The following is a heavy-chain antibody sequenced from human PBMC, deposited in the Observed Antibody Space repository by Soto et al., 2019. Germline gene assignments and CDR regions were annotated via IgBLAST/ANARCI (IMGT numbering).Heavy chain of an antibody. CDR3: VRVFDTYYFDL. CDR2: VWSDGSKK. Sequence: QVQVVESGGGVVQPGRSLRLSCAASGFTFSTYGMHWARQAPGKGLEWVALVWSDGSKKYYADSVKGRFTISRDNSKDTLHLQMNSLRAEDTAVYYCVRVFDTYYFDLWGQGTLVTVST. D-gene: IGHD3-9*01. J-gene: IGHJ4*02. V-gene: IGHV3-33*01. CDR1: GFTFSTYG.